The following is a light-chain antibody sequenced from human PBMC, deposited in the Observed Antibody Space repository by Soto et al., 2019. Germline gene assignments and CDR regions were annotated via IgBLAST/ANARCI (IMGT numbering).Light chain of an antibody. CDR3: QQYGSSPPMYT. CDR2: GAS. CDR1: QSVSSSY. J-gene: IGKJ2*01. Sequence: EIVLTQSPGTLSLSPGERATLSCRASQSVSSSYLAWYQQKPGQAPRLLICGASSRATGIPDRFSGSVSGTDFTLNISRLEPEDFAVYYCQQYGSSPPMYTFGQGTKLEIK. V-gene: IGKV3-20*01.